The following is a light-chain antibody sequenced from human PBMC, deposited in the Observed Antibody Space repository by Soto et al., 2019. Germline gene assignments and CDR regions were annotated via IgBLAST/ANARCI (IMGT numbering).Light chain of an antibody. V-gene: IGLV1-51*01. J-gene: IGLJ1*01. CDR3: GSWDSSLSAYV. Sequence: QSVLTQPPSASGTPGQRITISCSGSPSNIGSNSVSWCQQFPGTAPKLLIYDDNKRPSGIPDRFSGSKSGTSATLGITGFQTGDEADYYCGSWDSSLSAYVFGTGTKVTVL. CDR1: PSNIGSNS. CDR2: DDN.